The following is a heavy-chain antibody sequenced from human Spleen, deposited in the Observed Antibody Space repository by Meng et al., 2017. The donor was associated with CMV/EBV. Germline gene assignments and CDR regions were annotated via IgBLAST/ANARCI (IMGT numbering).Heavy chain of an antibody. CDR1: GFTFSNYG. J-gene: IGHJ4*02. Sequence: GESLKISCAASGFTFSNYGMHWVRQAPGKGLEWVAFLRYDGNNKYYTDSVKGRFTISRDNSKNTLYLQMNSLRAEDTAVYYCARDGVAGTGDYWGQGTLVTVSS. CDR3: ARDGVAGTGDY. D-gene: IGHD6-19*01. V-gene: IGHV3-30*02. CDR2: LRYDGNNK.